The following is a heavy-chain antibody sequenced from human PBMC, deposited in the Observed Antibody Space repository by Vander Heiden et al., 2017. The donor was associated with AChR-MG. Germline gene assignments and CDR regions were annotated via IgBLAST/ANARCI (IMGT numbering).Heavy chain of an antibody. CDR2: ISSSVAYI. CDR1: GFTFRSYS. V-gene: IGHV3-21*01. J-gene: IGHJ4*02. CDR3: TRGYGSGSFDYY. D-gene: IGHD3-10*01. Sequence: EVQLVASGGGLVKPGGSLSRSGAASGFTFRSYSMNWVRQAPGKGLEWVSSISSSVAYIHYADSVKGRFTISRDNAKNSLYLQMNSLRAEDTAVYYCTRGYGSGSFDYYWGQGTLVTVSS.